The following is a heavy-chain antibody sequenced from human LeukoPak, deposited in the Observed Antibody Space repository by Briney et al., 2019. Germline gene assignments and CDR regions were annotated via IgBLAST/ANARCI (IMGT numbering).Heavy chain of an antibody. J-gene: IGHJ4*02. V-gene: IGHV1-46*01. CDR1: GYIFTSYY. CDR2: INPSGGST. D-gene: IGHD3-22*01. CDR3: ARDLMRYYDSSGYRMGY. Sequence: GASVKVSCKASGYIFTSYYMHWVRQAPGQGLEWVGMINPSGGSTSYAQKFQGRVTMTRDTSTSTVYMELSSLRSGDTAVYYCARDLMRYYDSSGYRMGYWGQGTLVTVSS.